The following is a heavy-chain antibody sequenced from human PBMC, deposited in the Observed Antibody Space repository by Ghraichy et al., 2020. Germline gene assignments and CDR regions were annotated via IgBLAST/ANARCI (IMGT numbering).Heavy chain of an antibody. J-gene: IGHJ4*02. Sequence: ETLSLTCAVYGGSSSNYFWSWIRQSPGRGLEWIGEINYGGNTNYNPSFKSRVTISIGTSNNHFSLRLNSVTAADTAVYYCARGRHQTSGHWNFDYWGQGTRVTVSS. CDR2: INYGGNT. CDR1: GGSSSNYF. D-gene: IGHD6-19*01. CDR3: ARGRHQTSGHWNFDY. V-gene: IGHV4-34*01.